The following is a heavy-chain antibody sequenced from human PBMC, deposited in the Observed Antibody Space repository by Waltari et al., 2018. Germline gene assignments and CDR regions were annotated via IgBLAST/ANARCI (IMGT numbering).Heavy chain of an antibody. CDR2: IIPIFGTAP. CDR1: GGTFGSSA. V-gene: IGHV1-69*12. D-gene: IGHD3-16*01. J-gene: IGHJ5*02. CDR3: ARRQLGGAFDP. Sequence: QVQLVQSGAAVKKPGSSVKVSCKASGGTFGSSAISWVRQAPGEGLEWMGGIIPIFGTAPNYAQKFQGRLTVTADESTATVYMDLSSLRSDDTAVYYCARRQLGGAFDPWGQGTLVSVSS.